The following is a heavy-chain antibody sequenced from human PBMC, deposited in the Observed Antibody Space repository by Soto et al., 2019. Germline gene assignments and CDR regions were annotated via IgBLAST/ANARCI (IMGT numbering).Heavy chain of an antibody. CDR2: INHSGST. Sequence: QVQLQQWGAGLLKPSETLSLTCAVYGGSFSGYYWSWIRQPPGKGLEWIGEINHSGSTNYNPSLKSRVTISVDTSKNQFSLKLSSVTAADTAVYYCARSRIAARRAPFDPWGQGTLVTVSS. CDR3: ARSRIAARRAPFDP. V-gene: IGHV4-34*01. J-gene: IGHJ5*02. D-gene: IGHD6-6*01. CDR1: GGSFSGYY.